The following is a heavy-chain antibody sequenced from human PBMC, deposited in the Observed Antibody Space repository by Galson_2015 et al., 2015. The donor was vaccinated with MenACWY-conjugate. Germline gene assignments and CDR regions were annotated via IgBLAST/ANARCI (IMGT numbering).Heavy chain of an antibody. CDR1: GGSISSYY. V-gene: IGHV4-59*01. Sequence: SETLSLTCTVSGGSISSYYWSWIRQPPGKGLEWIGYIYYSGSTNYNPSLKSRVTISVDTSKNQFSLKLSSVTAADTAVYYCARGGEYSGYEGYYYYGMDVWGQGTTVTVSS. J-gene: IGHJ6*02. CDR2: IYYSGST. CDR3: ARGGEYSGYEGYYYYGMDV. D-gene: IGHD5-12*01.